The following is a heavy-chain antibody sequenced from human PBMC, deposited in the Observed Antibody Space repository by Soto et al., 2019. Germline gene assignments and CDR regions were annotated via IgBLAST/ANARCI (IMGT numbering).Heavy chain of an antibody. D-gene: IGHD6-19*01. J-gene: IGHJ4*02. CDR1: GFTFTSYG. CDR3: XXXGTSVAVALCDS. CDR2: VSAHNGYP. V-gene: IGHV1-18*01. Sequence: QVQLVQSGPDVKKPGASVKVSCNSSGFTFTSYGFXXXXXXPGEGIEWMGWVSAHNGYPTYAQKFLGRVTMTTDPXXXXXXXXXXXXXXXXXXXXXXXXXGTSVAVALCDSWGQGTLITVSS.